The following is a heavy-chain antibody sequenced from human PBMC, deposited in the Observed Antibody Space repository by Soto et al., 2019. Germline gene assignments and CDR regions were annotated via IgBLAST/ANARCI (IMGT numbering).Heavy chain of an antibody. CDR3: TKDPVLRFLGWPSGSTVTGYYYGMEV. Sequence: EVQLLESGGGLVQPGGSLRLSCAASGFTFSSYAMSWVRQAPGKGLEWVSAISGSGGSTYYADSVKGRFTISRDNSKNRLYLEMNSLRAEDKAVYYCTKDPVLRFLGWPSGSTVTGYYYGMEVWGQGSTVTVSS. D-gene: IGHD3-3*01. CDR1: GFTFSSYA. CDR2: ISGSGGST. J-gene: IGHJ6*02. V-gene: IGHV3-23*01.